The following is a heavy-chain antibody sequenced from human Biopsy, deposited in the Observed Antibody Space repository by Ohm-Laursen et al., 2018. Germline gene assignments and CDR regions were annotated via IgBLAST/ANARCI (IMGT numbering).Heavy chain of an antibody. V-gene: IGHV4-39*01. J-gene: IGHJ4*02. CDR3: ARDDAVTVIRGLYY. D-gene: IGHD2-21*02. CDR2: IFYRGST. CDR1: GGSISNNNYY. Sequence: SDTLSLTCTVSGGSISNNNYYWGWIRQPPGKGLEWIGSIFYRGSTHYKPSLKSRVNISVDTSKNQFSLKLNSVTAADTAVYYCARDDAVTVIRGLYYWGQGALVTVSS.